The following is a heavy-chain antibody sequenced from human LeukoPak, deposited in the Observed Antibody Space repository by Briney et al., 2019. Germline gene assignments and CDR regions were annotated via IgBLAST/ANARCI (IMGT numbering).Heavy chain of an antibody. CDR1: GYSISSGSY. J-gene: IGHJ3*02. D-gene: IGHD2-15*01. CDR3: VRAVGYCSGGSCYPDAFDI. V-gene: IGHV4-38-2*01. Sequence: SETLSLTCAVSGYSISSGSYWGWIRQPPGKGLEWIGSIYHSGSTYYNPSLKSRVTISVDTSKNQFSLKLSSVTAADTAVYYCVRAVGYCSGGSCYPDAFDIWGQGTMVTVSS. CDR2: IYHSGST.